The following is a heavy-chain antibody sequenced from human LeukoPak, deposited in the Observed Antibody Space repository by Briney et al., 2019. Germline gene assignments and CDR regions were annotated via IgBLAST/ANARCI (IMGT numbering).Heavy chain of an antibody. D-gene: IGHD6-13*01. CDR3: ARGTAFDP. Sequence: SETLSLTCTVSGGSISSYCWSWLRQPPGKGLEWIGYIDYSGSTNYNPSLKSRVTIAVDRSKNQFSLKLTSVTAADTAVCYCARGTAFDPWGQGTLVTVSS. J-gene: IGHJ5*02. V-gene: IGHV4-59*08. CDR2: IDYSGST. CDR1: GGSISSYC.